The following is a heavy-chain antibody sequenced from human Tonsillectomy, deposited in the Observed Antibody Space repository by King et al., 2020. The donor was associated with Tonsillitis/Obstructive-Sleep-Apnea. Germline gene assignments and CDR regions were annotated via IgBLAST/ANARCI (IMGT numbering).Heavy chain of an antibody. CDR1: GFTFSNAW. J-gene: IGHJ6*03. CDR3: TSDGRSAYMDV. CDR2: IKSKTDGGTT. D-gene: IGHD6-6*01. Sequence: VQLVESGGGLVKPGGSLRLSCAASGFTFSNAWMSWVRQAPGKGPEWVGRIKSKTDGGTTDYAAPVKGRFTISRDDSKNTLSLQMNSLKTEDTAVYYCTSDGRSAYMDVWGKGTTVTVSS. V-gene: IGHV3-15*01.